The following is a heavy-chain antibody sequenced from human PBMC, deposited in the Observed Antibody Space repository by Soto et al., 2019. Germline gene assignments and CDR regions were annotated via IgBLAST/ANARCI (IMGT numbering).Heavy chain of an antibody. D-gene: IGHD5-18*01. J-gene: IGHJ2*01. Sequence: QVQLVQSGVEVKKPGASVKVSCKASGYTFSSYHISWVRQAPGQGLEWMGWISGYNGNTNYAQKFQGRVTMTTDTSTRTAYMDLRGLRSNDTAMYYCARDPPAVGTVTNWYFHLWGRGTLVTVSS. V-gene: IGHV1-18*01. CDR3: ARDPPAVGTVTNWYFHL. CDR2: ISGYNGNT. CDR1: GYTFSSYH.